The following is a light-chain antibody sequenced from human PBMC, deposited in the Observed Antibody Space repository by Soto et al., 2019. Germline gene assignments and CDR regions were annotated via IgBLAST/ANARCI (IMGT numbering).Light chain of an antibody. J-gene: IGKJ4*01. CDR3: QQYGSSPRG. CDR2: GAS. Sequence: EIVLTQSPGTLSLSPGERATLACRASQSVSSSYLAWYQQKPGQAPRLLIYGASSRATGIPDRFSGSGSGTDFTLTISRLEPADFAVYYCQQYGSSPRGFGGGTKVEIK. V-gene: IGKV3-20*01. CDR1: QSVSSSY.